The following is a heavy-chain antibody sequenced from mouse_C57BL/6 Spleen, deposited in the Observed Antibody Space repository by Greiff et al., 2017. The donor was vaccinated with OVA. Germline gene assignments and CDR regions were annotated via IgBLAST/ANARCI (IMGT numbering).Heavy chain of an antibody. D-gene: IGHD2-1*01. CDR3: ASYGNYRYFDV. V-gene: IGHV3-6*01. Sequence: EVQRVESGPGLVKPSQSLSLTCSVTGYSITSGYYWNWIRQFPGNKLEWMGYISYDGSNNYKPSLKNRISITRDTSKNQFFLKLNSVTTEDTATYYCASYGNYRYFDVWGTGTTVTVSS. CDR2: ISYDGSN. J-gene: IGHJ1*03. CDR1: GYSITSGYY.